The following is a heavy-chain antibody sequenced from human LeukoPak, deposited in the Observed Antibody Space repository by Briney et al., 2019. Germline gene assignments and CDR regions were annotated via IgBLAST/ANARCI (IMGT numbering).Heavy chain of an antibody. V-gene: IGHV3-11*04. Sequence: PGGSLRLSCVTSGFRFSDYYMMWIRQAPGKGPEWVAHISSGAPTTLYADSVKGRFTVSRDKAKHSLYLQMTSLRPQDTAVYYCARDTGSTVTPVGYWRQGTLLTVSS. J-gene: IGHJ4*02. CDR2: ISSGAPTT. CDR3: ARDTGSTVTPVGY. CDR1: GFRFSDYY. D-gene: IGHD4-17*01.